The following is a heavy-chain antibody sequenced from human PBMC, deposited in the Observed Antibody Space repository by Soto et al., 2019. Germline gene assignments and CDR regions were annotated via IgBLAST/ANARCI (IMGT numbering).Heavy chain of an antibody. Sequence: QVLRHQWGSGLLRPSETLSLTCDVHGDSLSGYAWSWIRQPPGKGLEWIGEITFRGVTNYHPSLKSRLSMSVDTSKNRISLNVSSVTAADTTLYFCARKLEASIRHVEWFSYKWFDPWGPGTLVTVSS. CDR2: ITFRGVT. CDR1: GDSLSGYA. V-gene: IGHV4-34*01. CDR3: ARKLEASIRHVEWFSYKWFDP. D-gene: IGHD3-9*01. J-gene: IGHJ5*02.